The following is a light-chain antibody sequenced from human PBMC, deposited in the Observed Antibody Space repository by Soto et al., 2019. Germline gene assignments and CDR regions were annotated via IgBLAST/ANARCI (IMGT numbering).Light chain of an antibody. CDR2: TDS. CDR1: SSNIGSNT. CDR3: VAWDDSLNGPL. Sequence: QSVLTQPPSASGTPGQVVTISCSGSSSNIGSNTVNWYQHLPGTAPKLLIYTDSLRPSGVPGRFTAFKSGTSASLAISGLQSEDEADYYCVAWDDSLNGPLFGGGTQLTV. V-gene: IGLV1-44*01. J-gene: IGLJ2*01.